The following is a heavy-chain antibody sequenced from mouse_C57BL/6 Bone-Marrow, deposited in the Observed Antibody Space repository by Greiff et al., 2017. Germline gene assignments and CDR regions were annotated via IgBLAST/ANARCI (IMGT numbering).Heavy chain of an antibody. CDR3: ARGDGYYGDFDV. CDR2: INPYNGGT. CDR1: GYTFTDYY. J-gene: IGHJ1*03. Sequence: LVEPGASVKMSCKASGYTFTDYYMNWVKQSHGKSLEWIGVINPYNGGTSYNQKFKGKATLTVDKSSSTAYMELNSLTSEDSAVYYCARGDGYYGDFDVWGTGTTVTVSS. V-gene: IGHV1-19*01. D-gene: IGHD2-3*01.